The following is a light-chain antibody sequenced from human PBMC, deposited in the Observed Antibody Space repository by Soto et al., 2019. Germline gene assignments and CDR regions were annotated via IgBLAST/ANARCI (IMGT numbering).Light chain of an antibody. CDR1: SSAVGGYNY. J-gene: IGLJ2*01. Sequence: QSALTQPASVSGSPGQSITISCTGTSSAVGGYNYVSWYQQHPGKAPKLMIYDVSYRPSGVSNRFSGSKSGNTASLTISGLQAEDEADYYCSSYTSSSTLFGGGTKLTVL. CDR3: SSYTSSSTL. CDR2: DVS. V-gene: IGLV2-14*03.